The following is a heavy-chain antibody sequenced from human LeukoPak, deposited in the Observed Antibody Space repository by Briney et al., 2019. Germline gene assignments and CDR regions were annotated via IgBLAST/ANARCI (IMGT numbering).Heavy chain of an antibody. V-gene: IGHV1-18*01. D-gene: IGHD3-22*01. CDR1: GYTFTSYG. CDR2: ISAYNGNT. Sequence: GASVKVSCKASGYTFTSYGISWVRQAPGKGLEWMGWISAYNGNTNYAQKLQGRVTMTTDTSTSTAYMELRSLRSHDTAVYYCARLHDSSGYGYAFDIWGQGTMVTVSS. CDR3: ARLHDSSGYGYAFDI. J-gene: IGHJ3*02.